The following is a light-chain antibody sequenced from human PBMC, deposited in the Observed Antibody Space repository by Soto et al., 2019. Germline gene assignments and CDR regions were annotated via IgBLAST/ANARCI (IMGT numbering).Light chain of an antibody. CDR1: QSVSSSY. J-gene: IGKJ2*01. CDR2: GAS. CDR3: QLSGYT. V-gene: IGKV3-20*01. Sequence: EIVLTQSPGTLSLSPGERATLSCRASQSVSSSYLDWYQQKPGQAPRLLIYGASSMATGITDRLSGSGSGTDFTLTISKLDPEYFAVYYCQLSGYTFGQGTKLEIK.